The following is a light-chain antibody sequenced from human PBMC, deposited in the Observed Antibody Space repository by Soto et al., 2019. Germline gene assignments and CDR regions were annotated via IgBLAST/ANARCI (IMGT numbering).Light chain of an antibody. CDR3: QQYASPPIT. CDR1: QIVGRNY. V-gene: IGKV3-20*01. J-gene: IGKJ5*01. CDR2: DAS. Sequence: EIVLTQSPGTLSLSPGERATISCRASQIVGRNYLAWYQQKPGQAPRRLIHDASIRATDIPDRFSGSGSGTDFTLSISRVEPEDLAVYYCQQYASPPITFGQGTRLDIK.